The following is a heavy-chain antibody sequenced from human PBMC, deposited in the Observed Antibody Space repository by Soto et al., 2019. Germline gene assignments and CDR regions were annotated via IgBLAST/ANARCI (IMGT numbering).Heavy chain of an antibody. D-gene: IGHD3-16*01. V-gene: IGHV3-15*01. CDR2: IKSKTDGGTT. J-gene: IGHJ4*02. CDR3: TSLWITFGGVTLDY. CDR1: GFTFSNAW. Sequence: GGSLRLSCAASGFTFSNAWMSWVRQAPGKGLEWVGRIKSKTDGGTTDYAAPVKGRFTISRDDSKNTLYLQMNSLKTEDTAVYYCTSLWITFGGVTLDYWGQGTLVTVSS.